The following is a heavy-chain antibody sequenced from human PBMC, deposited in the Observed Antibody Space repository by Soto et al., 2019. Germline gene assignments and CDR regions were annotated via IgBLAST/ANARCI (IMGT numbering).Heavy chain of an antibody. Sequence: ASVKVSCKASGGTFSSYAISWVRQAPGQGLEWMGGIIPIFGTANYAQKFQGRVTITADESTSTAYMELSSLRSEDTAVYYCARGYCSSTSCYPYYYYGMDVWGQGTTVTVSS. CDR1: GGTFSSYA. V-gene: IGHV1-69*13. D-gene: IGHD2-2*01. J-gene: IGHJ6*02. CDR3: ARGYCSSTSCYPYYYYGMDV. CDR2: IIPIFGTA.